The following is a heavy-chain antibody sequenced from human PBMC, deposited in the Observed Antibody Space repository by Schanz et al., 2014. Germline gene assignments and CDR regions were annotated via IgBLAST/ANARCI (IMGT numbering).Heavy chain of an antibody. CDR1: GFTFSTYA. V-gene: IGHV3-23*04. CDR2: FIVDSGNT. J-gene: IGHJ6*02. D-gene: IGHD2-15*01. Sequence: VQLVESGGGVVQPGRSLRLSCAASGFTFSTYAMSWVRQAPGKGLEWVSGFIVDSGNTYYAGSVKGRFTISRDNSENTLYLQMNSLSADDTAVFYCAKGMGYCSGGTCYDYYYYGLDVWGQGTTVTVSS. CDR3: AKGMGYCSGGTCYDYYYYGLDV.